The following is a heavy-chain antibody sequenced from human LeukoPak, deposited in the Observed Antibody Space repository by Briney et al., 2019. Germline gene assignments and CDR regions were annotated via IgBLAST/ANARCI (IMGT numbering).Heavy chain of an antibody. J-gene: IGHJ4*02. CDR3: ARESQLRFFDY. CDR1: GGSVSSGSYY. D-gene: IGHD6-6*01. Sequence: SETLSLTCTVSGGSVSSGSYYWSWIRQPPGKGLEWIGYIYYSGSTNYNPSLKSRVTISVDTSKNQFSLKLSSVTAADTAVYYCARESQLRFFDYWGQGTLVTVSS. CDR2: IYYSGST. V-gene: IGHV4-61*01.